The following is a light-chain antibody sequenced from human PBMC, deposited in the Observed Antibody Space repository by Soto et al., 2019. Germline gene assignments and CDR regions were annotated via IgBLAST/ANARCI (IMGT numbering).Light chain of an antibody. Sequence: QSVLTQPPSVSGAPGQRVTISCTGSSSNIVAGYDVHWYQQLPGTAPKLLIYGNSNRPSGVPDRFSGSKSDTSASLAITGLQAEDEADYYCQSYDSSLSGYVVFGGGTKVTVL. V-gene: IGLV1-40*01. J-gene: IGLJ2*01. CDR2: GNS. CDR1: SSNIVAGYD. CDR3: QSYDSSLSGYVV.